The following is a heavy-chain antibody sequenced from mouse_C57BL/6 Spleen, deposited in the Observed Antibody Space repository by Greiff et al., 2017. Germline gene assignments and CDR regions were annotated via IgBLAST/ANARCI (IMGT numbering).Heavy chain of an antibody. CDR3: AREGLGHFDY. CDR2: ISYDGSN. J-gene: IGHJ2*01. CDR1: GYSITSGYY. D-gene: IGHD4-1*01. V-gene: IGHV3-6*01. Sequence: DVQLQESGPGLVKPSQSLSLTCSVTGYSITSGYYWNWIRQFPGNKLEWMGYISYDGSNNYNPSLKNRISITRDTSKNQFFLKLNSVTTEDTATYYCAREGLGHFDYWGQGTTLTVSS.